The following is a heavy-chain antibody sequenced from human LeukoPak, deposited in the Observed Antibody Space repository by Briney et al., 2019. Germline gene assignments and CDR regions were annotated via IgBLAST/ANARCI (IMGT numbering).Heavy chain of an antibody. CDR3: ASSRDYGGNPHQIDY. CDR1: GGSFSGYY. V-gene: IGHV4-34*01. Sequence: SETLSLTCAVYGGSFSGYYWSWIRQPPGKGLEWIGEINHSGSTNYNPSLKSRVTISVDTSKNQFSLKLSSVTAADTAVYYCASSRDYGGNPHQIDYWGQGTLVTVSS. CDR2: INHSGST. J-gene: IGHJ4*02. D-gene: IGHD4-23*01.